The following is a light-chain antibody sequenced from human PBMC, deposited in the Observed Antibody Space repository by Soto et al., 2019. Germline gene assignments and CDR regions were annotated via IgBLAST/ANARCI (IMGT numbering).Light chain of an antibody. V-gene: IGLV2-18*02. CDR3: SSYTSCSTSV. CDR1: SSDVGSYNR. J-gene: IGLJ1*01. CDR2: EVS. Sequence: QPVLTQPPSVSGSPGQSVTISCTGTSSDVGSYNRVSWYQQPPGTAPKLMIYEVSNRPSGVPDRFSGSKSGNTASLTISGLQAEDEADYYCSSYTSCSTSVFGTGTKLTVL.